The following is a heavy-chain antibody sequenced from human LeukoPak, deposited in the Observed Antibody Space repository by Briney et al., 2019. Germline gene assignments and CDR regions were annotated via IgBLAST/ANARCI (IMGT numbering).Heavy chain of an antibody. D-gene: IGHD1-26*01. CDR2: IYYSAST. CDR3: ASSGSYRLAFDI. V-gene: IGHV4-39*01. CDR1: GGSISSSSYY. J-gene: IGHJ3*02. Sequence: SETLSLTCTVSGGSISSSSYYWCWIRQPPGKGLEWIGSIYYSASTYYNPSLKSRVTISVDTSKNQFSLKLSSVTAADTAVYYCASSGSYRLAFDIWGQGTMVTVSS.